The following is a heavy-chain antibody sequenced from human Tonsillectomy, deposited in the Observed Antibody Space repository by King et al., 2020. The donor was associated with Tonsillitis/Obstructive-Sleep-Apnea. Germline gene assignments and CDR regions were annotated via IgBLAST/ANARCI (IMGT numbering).Heavy chain of an antibody. V-gene: IGHV3-74*01. CDR3: ARDIEYRSSSGVDY. Sequence: VQLVASGGGLVQPGGSLRLSCAASGFTFNRFYMHWVRQVPGKGLIWVSRINVDGSHTNYADSVKGRFTISRDNAENTLYLQMNNLRADDTAVYYCARDIEYRSSSGVDYWGQGTLVTVSS. J-gene: IGHJ4*02. CDR2: INVDGSHT. D-gene: IGHD6-6*01. CDR1: GFTFNRFY.